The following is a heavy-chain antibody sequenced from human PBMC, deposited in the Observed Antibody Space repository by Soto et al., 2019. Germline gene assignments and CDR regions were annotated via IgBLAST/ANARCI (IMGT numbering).Heavy chain of an antibody. D-gene: IGHD2-2*02. CDR2: INAGNGNT. Sequence: ASVKVSCKASGYTFTSYAMHWVRQAPGQRLEWMGWINAGNGNTKYSQKFQGRVTITRDTSASTAYMELSSLRSEDTAVYDCASSFTVPAAIGDRGQRTPVTVSS. J-gene: IGHJ4*02. V-gene: IGHV1-3*01. CDR3: ASSFTVPAAIGD. CDR1: GYTFTSYA.